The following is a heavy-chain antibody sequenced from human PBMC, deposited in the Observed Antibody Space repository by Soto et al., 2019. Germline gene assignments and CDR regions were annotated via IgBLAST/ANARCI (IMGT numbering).Heavy chain of an antibody. CDR2: INHSGST. CDR3: ARGRGYCSGGSCYKYYYYGMDV. D-gene: IGHD2-15*01. Sequence: QVQLQQWGAGLLKPSETLSLTCAVYGGSFSGYYWSWIRQPPGKGLEWIGEINHSGSTNYNPSLKRRVTLSVDPSKNQCSLKLSSVTAADTAVYYCARGRGYCSGGSCYKYYYYGMDVWGQGTTVTVSS. J-gene: IGHJ6*02. V-gene: IGHV4-34*01. CDR1: GGSFSGYY.